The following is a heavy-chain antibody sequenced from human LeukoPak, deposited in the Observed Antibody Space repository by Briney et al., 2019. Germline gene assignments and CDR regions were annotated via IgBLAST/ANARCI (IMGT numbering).Heavy chain of an antibody. V-gene: IGHV4-34*01. D-gene: IGHD3-3*01. CDR3: ASGITIFGVAL. CDR2: INHSGST. CDR1: GGSFSGYY. Sequence: SETLPLTCAVYGGSFSGYYWSWIRQPPGKGLEWIGEINHSGSTNYNPSLKSRVTISVDTSKNQFSLKLSSVTAADTAVYYCASGITIFGVALWGQGTLVTVSS. J-gene: IGHJ4*02.